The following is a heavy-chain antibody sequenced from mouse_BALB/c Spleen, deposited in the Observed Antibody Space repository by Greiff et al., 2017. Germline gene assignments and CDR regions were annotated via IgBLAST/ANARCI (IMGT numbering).Heavy chain of an antibody. CDR3: ASYDYDGYYYAMDY. V-gene: IGHV2-2*02. Sequence: VQRVESGPGLVQPSQSLSITCTVSGFSLTSYGVHWVRQSPGKGLEWLGVIWSGGSTDYNAAFISRLSISKDNSKSQVFFKMNSLQANDTAIYYCASYDYDGYYYAMDYWGQGTSVTVSS. D-gene: IGHD2-4*01. CDR1: GFSLTSYG. J-gene: IGHJ4*01. CDR2: IWSGGST.